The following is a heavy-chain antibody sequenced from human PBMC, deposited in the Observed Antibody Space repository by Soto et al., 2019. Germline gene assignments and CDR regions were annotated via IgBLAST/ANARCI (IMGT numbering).Heavy chain of an antibody. Sequence: GESLKISCKGSGYSFTSYWIDWVRQMPGKGLEWMGIIYPGDSDTRYSPSFQGQVTISADKSISTAYLQWSSLKASDTAMYYCARRPYCSSTSCYTTFDYWGQGTLVTVSS. CDR3: ARRPYCSSTSCYTTFDY. J-gene: IGHJ4*02. V-gene: IGHV5-51*01. D-gene: IGHD2-2*02. CDR1: GYSFTSYW. CDR2: IYPGDSDT.